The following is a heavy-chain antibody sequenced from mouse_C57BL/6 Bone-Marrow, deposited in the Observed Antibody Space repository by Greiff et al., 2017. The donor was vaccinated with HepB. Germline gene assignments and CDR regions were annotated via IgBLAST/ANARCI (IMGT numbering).Heavy chain of an antibody. Sequence: EVQRVESGPELVKPGASVKISCKASGYSFTDYNMNWVKQSNGKSLEWIGVIKPNYGTTSYNQKFKGKATLTVDQSSSTAYMQLNSLTSEDSAVYYCARGDYYSNYRYYFDYWGQGTTLTVSS. D-gene: IGHD2-5*01. CDR3: ARGDYYSNYRYYFDY. V-gene: IGHV1-39*01. CDR1: GYSFTDYN. CDR2: IKPNYGTT. J-gene: IGHJ2*01.